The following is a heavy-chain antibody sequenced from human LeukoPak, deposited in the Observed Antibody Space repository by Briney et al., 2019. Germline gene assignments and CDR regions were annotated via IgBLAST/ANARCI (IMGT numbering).Heavy chain of an antibody. J-gene: IGHJ3*02. Sequence: GASVKVSCKASGYTFTGYYMHWVRRAPGQGLEWMGRINPNSGGTNYAQKFQGRVTMTRDTSISTAYMELSRLRSDDTAVYYCARDRDYVWGSYPNDAFDIWGQGTMVTVS. V-gene: IGHV1-2*06. CDR3: ARDRDYVWGSYPNDAFDI. CDR2: INPNSGGT. CDR1: GYTFTGYY. D-gene: IGHD3-16*02.